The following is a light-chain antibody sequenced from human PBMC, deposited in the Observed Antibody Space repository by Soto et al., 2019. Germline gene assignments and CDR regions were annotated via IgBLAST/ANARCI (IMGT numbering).Light chain of an antibody. CDR3: QQLHDYPIT. Sequence: DIVLTQSPGTLSLSPGERATLSCRTSESISSEYLAWYQQRPGQAPRLLIYGASSRATGVPDRFSGSGSGTDFTLTITGLEPEDFATYYCQQLHDYPITFGQGTRLEI. CDR2: GAS. J-gene: IGKJ5*01. CDR1: ESISSEY. V-gene: IGKV3-20*01.